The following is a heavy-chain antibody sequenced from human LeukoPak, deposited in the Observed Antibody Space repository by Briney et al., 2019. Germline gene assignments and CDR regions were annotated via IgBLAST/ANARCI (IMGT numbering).Heavy chain of an antibody. J-gene: IGHJ4*02. CDR3: TTEVGPTEFDY. D-gene: IGHD1-26*01. Sequence: GGSLRLSCAASGFTFSNAWMSWVRQAPGKGLEWDGRIKSKTDGGTTDYAAPVKGRFTISRDDSKNTLYLQMNSLKTEDTAVYYCTTEVGPTEFDYWGQGTLVTISS. CDR1: GFTFSNAW. V-gene: IGHV3-15*01. CDR2: IKSKTDGGTT.